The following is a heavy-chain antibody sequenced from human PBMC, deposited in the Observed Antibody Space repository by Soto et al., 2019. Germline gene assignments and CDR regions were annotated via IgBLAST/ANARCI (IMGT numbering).Heavy chain of an antibody. Sequence: QLQLQESGPGLVKPSETLSLTCTVSGGSISSSSYYWGWIRQPPGKGLEWIGSIYYSGSTYYNPSLKSRVTISVDTSKNQFSLKLSSVTAADTAVYYCARSLTTVVTMDVCGQGTTVTVSS. CDR1: GGSISSSSYY. CDR2: IYYSGST. CDR3: ARSLTTVVTMDV. V-gene: IGHV4-39*01. J-gene: IGHJ6*02. D-gene: IGHD4-17*01.